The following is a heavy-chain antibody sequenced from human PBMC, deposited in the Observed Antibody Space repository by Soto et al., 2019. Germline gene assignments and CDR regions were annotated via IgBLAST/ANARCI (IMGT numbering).Heavy chain of an antibody. CDR1: GGTFSSYA. CDR3: ARGDGEEGYCSGGSGPRGLYYYYGMDV. J-gene: IGHJ6*02. CDR2: IIPIFGTA. Sequence: QVQLVQSGAEVKKPGSSVKVSCKASGGTFSSYAISWVRQAPGQGLEWMGGIIPIFGTANYAQKFQGRVTITADESTSTAYMELSSLRSEDTAVYDCARGDGEEGYCSGGSGPRGLYYYYGMDVWGQGTTVTVSS. D-gene: IGHD2-15*01. V-gene: IGHV1-69*01.